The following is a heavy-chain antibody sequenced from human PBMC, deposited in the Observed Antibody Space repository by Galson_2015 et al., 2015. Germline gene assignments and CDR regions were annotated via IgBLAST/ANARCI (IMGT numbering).Heavy chain of an antibody. D-gene: IGHD2-2*01. V-gene: IGHV4-34*01. J-gene: IGHJ5*02. CDR3: ARGTRYCSSTSCYAHWFDP. CDR2: SGST. Sequence: SGSTNYNPSLKSRVTISVDTSKNQFSLKLSSVTAADTAVYYCARGTRYCSSTSCYAHWFDPWGQGTLVTVSS.